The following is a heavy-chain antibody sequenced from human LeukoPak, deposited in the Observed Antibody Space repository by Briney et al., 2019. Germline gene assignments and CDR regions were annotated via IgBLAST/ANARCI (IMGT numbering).Heavy chain of an antibody. CDR3: ARGPYGDPFDY. CDR1: GGSISSYY. J-gene: IGHJ4*02. CDR2: IYYSGST. V-gene: IGHV4-59*01. D-gene: IGHD4-17*01. Sequence: SETLSLTCTVSGGSISSYYWSWIRQPPGKGLEWIGYIYYSGSTNYNPSLKSRVTISVDTSKNQFSLKLSSVTAADTAVYYCARGPYGDPFDYWGQGTLVTVSS.